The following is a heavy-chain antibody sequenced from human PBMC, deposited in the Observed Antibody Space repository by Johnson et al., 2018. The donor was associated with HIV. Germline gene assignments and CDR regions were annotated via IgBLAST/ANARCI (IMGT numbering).Heavy chain of an antibody. D-gene: IGHD3-16*01. J-gene: IGHJ3*02. CDR2: ISYDGSNE. Sequence: VQLVESGGGVVQPGRSLRLSCAASGFTFSSYAMHWVRQAPGKGLEWVAGISYDGSNEYYADSVKGRFTISRDNSKNALYLQMNSLRADDTAIYYCAKPPSMGADGFAIWGHGTMVTVSS. V-gene: IGHV3-30*18. CDR3: AKPPSMGADGFAI. CDR1: GFTFSSYA.